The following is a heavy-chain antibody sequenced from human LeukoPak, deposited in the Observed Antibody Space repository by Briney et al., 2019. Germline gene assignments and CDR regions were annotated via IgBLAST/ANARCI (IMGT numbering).Heavy chain of an antibody. D-gene: IGHD6-19*01. CDR2: INSDGSST. Sequence: GGSLRLSCAASGFTFSSYWMHWVRQAPGKGLVWVSRINSDGSSTTYADSVKGRFTISRDNAKNTLYLQMNSLRAENTAMYYCARVFSGWYFYFDSWGQGTLVTVSS. CDR3: ARVFSGWYFYFDS. J-gene: IGHJ4*02. CDR1: GFTFSSYW. V-gene: IGHV3-74*01.